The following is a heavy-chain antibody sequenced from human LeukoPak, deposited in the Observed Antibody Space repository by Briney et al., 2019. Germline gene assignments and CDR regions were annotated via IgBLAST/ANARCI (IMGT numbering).Heavy chain of an antibody. CDR3: ARDPGDIVVVPAANAFFDY. D-gene: IGHD2-2*01. Sequence: PSETLSLTCTVSGYSISSGYYWGWIRQPPGKGLEWIGSIYHSGSTYYNPSLKSRVTISVDMSKNQFSLKLSSVIAADTAVYYCARDPGDIVVVPAANAFFDYWGQGTLVTVSS. CDR2: IYHSGST. CDR1: GYSISSGYY. J-gene: IGHJ4*02. V-gene: IGHV4-38-2*02.